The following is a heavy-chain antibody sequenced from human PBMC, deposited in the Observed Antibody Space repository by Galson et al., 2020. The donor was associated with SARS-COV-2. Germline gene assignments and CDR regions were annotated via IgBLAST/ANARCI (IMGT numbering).Heavy chain of an antibody. CDR3: ARASRIAAAGTIDYYSLQSSWIRYYYYYYGMDV. CDR2: TYYRSKWYN. CDR1: GDSVSSNSAA. V-gene: IGHV6-1*01. D-gene: IGHD6-13*01. Sequence: SQTLSLTCAISGDSVSSNSAAWNWIRQSPSRGLEWLGRTYYRSKWYNDYAVSVKSRITINPDTSKNQFSLQLNSVTPEDTAVYYCARASRIAAAGTIDYYSLQSSWIRYYYYYYGMDVWGQGTTVTVSS. J-gene: IGHJ6*02.